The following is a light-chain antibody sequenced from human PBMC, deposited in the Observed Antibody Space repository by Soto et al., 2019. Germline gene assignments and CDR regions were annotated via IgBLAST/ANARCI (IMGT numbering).Light chain of an antibody. CDR2: AAS. Sequence: DIQMTPSQSSLSASVGDRVTITCRASQYISIYLNWYQQKPGKAPKVLISAASSLQSGVPPRFSGCGSGTDFTLTISSLQPEDFATYYCQQSYSRPLTFGGGTKVEIK. CDR3: QQSYSRPLT. J-gene: IGKJ4*01. V-gene: IGKV1-39*01. CDR1: QYISIY.